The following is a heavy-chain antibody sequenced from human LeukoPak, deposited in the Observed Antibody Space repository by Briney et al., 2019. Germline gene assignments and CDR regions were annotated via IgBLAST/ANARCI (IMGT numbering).Heavy chain of an antibody. Sequence: GGSLRLSCAASGFPFSSYNMNWVRQAPGKGLEWVSSISSSTSYIYYADSLQGRFAISRDNAKNSVYLQMNSLRAEDTAVYYCARDLTLSNPDCWYFDVWGRGTQVTVSA. V-gene: IGHV3-21*01. CDR1: GFPFSSYN. CDR3: ARDLTLSNPDCWYFDV. D-gene: IGHD2-21*01. J-gene: IGHJ2*01. CDR2: ISSSTSYI.